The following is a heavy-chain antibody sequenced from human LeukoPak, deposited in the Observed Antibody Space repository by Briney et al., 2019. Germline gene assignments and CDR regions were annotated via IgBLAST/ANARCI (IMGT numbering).Heavy chain of an antibody. CDR3: ARVLSGATMIFDY. CDR1: GFTFSDYY. V-gene: IGHV3-11*01. Sequence: GGSLRLSCAASGFTFSDYYMSWIRQAPGKGLEWVSYISSSGSTICYADSVKGRFTISGDNAKNSLYLQMNSLRAEDTAVYYCARVLSGATMIFDYWGQGTLVTVSS. J-gene: IGHJ4*02. CDR2: ISSSGSTI. D-gene: IGHD1-26*01.